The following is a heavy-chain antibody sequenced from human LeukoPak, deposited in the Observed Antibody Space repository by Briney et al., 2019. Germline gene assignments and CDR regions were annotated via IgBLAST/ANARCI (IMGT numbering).Heavy chain of an antibody. D-gene: IGHD2-2*01. CDR3: ARGVVPAAMMHAFDI. Sequence: GASVKVSCKASGGTFSSYAISWVRQAPGQGLELMGGIIPIFGTANYAQKFQGRVTITADESTSTAYMELSSLRSEDTAVYYCARGVVPAAMMHAFDIWGQGTMVTVSS. J-gene: IGHJ3*02. CDR1: GGTFSSYA. V-gene: IGHV1-69*13. CDR2: IIPIFGTA.